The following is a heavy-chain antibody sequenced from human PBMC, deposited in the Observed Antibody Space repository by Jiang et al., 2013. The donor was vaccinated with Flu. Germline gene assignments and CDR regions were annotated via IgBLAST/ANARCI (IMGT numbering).Heavy chain of an antibody. CDR1: GGSTSSYY. CDR3: ARGSNHYYFHY. Sequence: TLSLTCTVSGGSTSSYYWSWIRQPPGKGLEWIGYIYYSGSTTYNPSLKGRVTISVDTSKNQFSLKLSSVTAADTAVYYCARGSNHYYFHYWGQGTLVTVSS. V-gene: IGHV4-59*08. CDR2: IYYSGST. J-gene: IGHJ4*02.